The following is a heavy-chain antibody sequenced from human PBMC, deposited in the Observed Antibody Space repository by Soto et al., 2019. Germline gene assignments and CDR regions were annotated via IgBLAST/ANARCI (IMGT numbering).Heavy chain of an antibody. V-gene: IGHV3-30-3*01. CDR2: ISYDGSNK. J-gene: IGHJ4*02. Sequence: PGGSLRLSCAASGFTFSSYAMHWVRQAPGKGLEWVAVISYDGSNKYYADSVKGRFTISRDNSKNTLYLQMNSLRAEDTAVYYCARDMSSSWYGKLDYWGQGTLVTVSS. CDR1: GFTFSSYA. D-gene: IGHD6-13*01. CDR3: ARDMSSSWYGKLDY.